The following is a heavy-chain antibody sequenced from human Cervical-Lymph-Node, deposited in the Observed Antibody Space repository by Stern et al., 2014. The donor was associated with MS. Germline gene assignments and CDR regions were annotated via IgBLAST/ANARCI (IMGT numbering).Heavy chain of an antibody. CDR2: ISADSGNT. CDR1: GYTFTTYG. V-gene: IGHV1-18*01. CDR3: ARDKMHAFDY. Sequence: VQLVQSGTEVKKPGDSVLVSCKASGYTFTTYGITWVRQAPGQGLEWMGWISADSGNTKYAQKFQERFTMTRDPTTGTAYMEVRSLRSEDTAVYYCARDKMHAFDYWGQGTQVTVPS. D-gene: IGHD2-8*01. J-gene: IGHJ4*02.